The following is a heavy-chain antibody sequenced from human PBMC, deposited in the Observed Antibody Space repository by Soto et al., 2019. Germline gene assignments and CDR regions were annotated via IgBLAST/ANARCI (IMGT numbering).Heavy chain of an antibody. CDR2: ISYSGST. V-gene: IGHV4-59*02. CDR3: ARDGAATGSVYLDY. Sequence: QVQLQESGPGLVKPSETLSLTCTVSGGSVSGYFWTWIRQPPGKGLEWLGYISYSGSTNYNSSLKSRVTMSIDTSKNQFSLRLTSVSAADTAVYYCARDGAATGSVYLDYWGQGTLVTVSS. CDR1: GGSVSGYF. D-gene: IGHD6-13*01. J-gene: IGHJ4*02.